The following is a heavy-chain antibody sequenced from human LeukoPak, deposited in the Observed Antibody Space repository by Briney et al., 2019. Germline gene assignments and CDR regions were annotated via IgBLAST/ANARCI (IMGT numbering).Heavy chain of an antibody. CDR3: ARSLIIPTAVTNWLDP. V-gene: IGHV1-2*02. CDR1: GYTFTGYY. CDR2: IIPNTGGT. J-gene: IGHJ5*02. D-gene: IGHD6-13*01. Sequence: GASVKVSCKASGYTFTGYYIHWVRQAPGQGLEWMGWIIPNTGGTNYAQKFQGRVTMTRDTSISTAYMELTNLGSDDTAVYFCARSLIIPTAVTNWLDPWGPGTLVTVSS.